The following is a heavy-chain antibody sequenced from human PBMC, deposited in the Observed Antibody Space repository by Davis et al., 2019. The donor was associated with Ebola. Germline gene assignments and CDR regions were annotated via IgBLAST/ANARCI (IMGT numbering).Heavy chain of an antibody. D-gene: IGHD2-15*01. CDR3: ARSWGVVVVAATPNWFDP. CDR2: ISAYNGNT. V-gene: IGHV1-69*10. J-gene: IGHJ5*02. CDR1: GGTFSSYA. Sequence: SVKVSCKASGGTFSSYAISWVRQAPGQGLEWMGWISAYNGNTNYAQKFQGRVTITADKSTSTAYMELSSLRSDDTAVYYCARSWGVVVVAATPNWFDPWGQGTLVTVSS.